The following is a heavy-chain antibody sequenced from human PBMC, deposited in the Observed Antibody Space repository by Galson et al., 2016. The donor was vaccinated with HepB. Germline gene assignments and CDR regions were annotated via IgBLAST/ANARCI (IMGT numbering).Heavy chain of an antibody. CDR3: ARLYGDYEYYFYYYGMDV. CDR1: GGSISSSRYY. J-gene: IGHJ6*02. CDR2: IYYSGTT. Sequence: SETLSLTCSVSGGSISSSRYYWGWIRQPPGKGLEWIGSIYYSGTTYYNPSLKSRVTISVDTSKNQFSLKLSSVTAADTAVYYCARLYGDYEYYFYYYGMDVWGQGTTVTVSS. D-gene: IGHD4-17*01. V-gene: IGHV4-39*01.